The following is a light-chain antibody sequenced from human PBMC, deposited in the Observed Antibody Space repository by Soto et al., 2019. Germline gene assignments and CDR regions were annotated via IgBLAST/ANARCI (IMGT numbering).Light chain of an antibody. CDR2: DVS. V-gene: IGLV2-14*03. Sequence: QSALTQPASVSGSPGQSITISCTGTSSDIGAYNSVSWYQQHPGMAPHLMLYDVSYRPSGISSRLSGSTSGNTASLSISGLQAAADADYYCSLYTTHRVRVFGGGTKRTVL. CDR1: SSDIGAYNS. J-gene: IGLJ2*01. CDR3: SLYTTHRVRV.